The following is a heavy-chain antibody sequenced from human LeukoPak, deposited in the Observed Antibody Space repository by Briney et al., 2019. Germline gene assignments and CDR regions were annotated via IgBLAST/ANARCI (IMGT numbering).Heavy chain of an antibody. Sequence: SSETLSLTCTVSGDSISSSNYYWGWIRQPPGKGREGIGNIYYSGNTYYNPSLRSRVTISVDTSKNQFSLKLSSVTAADTAVYYCARRTTVTSSFDPWGQGTLVTVSS. V-gene: IGHV4-39*01. D-gene: IGHD4-11*01. CDR3: ARRTTVTSSFDP. CDR1: GDSISSSNYY. CDR2: IYYSGNT. J-gene: IGHJ5*02.